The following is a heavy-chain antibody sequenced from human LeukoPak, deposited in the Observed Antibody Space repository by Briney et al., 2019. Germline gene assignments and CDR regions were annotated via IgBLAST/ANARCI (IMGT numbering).Heavy chain of an antibody. J-gene: IGHJ5*02. CDR2: ISSSGSTI. CDR3: ARDAYYYGSGSYRNWFDP. V-gene: IGHV3-11*04. CDR1: GFTLSDYY. Sequence: GGSLRLSCAASGFTLSDYYMGWIRRAPGKGLEWVSYISSSGSTIYYADSVKGRFTISRDNAKNSLYLQMNSLRAEDTAVYYCARDAYYYGSGSYRNWFDPWGQGTLVTVSS. D-gene: IGHD3-10*01.